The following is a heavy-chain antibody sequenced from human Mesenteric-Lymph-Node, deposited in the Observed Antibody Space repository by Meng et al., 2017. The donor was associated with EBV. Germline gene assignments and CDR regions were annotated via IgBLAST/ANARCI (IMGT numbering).Heavy chain of an antibody. V-gene: IGHV2-5*02. D-gene: IGHD6-13*01. CDR3: ANRRFLAAHGKPFDS. CDR2: IYWDDDK. CDR1: GFSVGSTGVG. J-gene: IGHJ4*02. Sequence: QVTLRESGTTQVKATQALTLTCTLSGFSVGSTGVGVGGFRQRTGKALEWLAIIYWDDDKRYNSSLKNRLTIVRDTSKNQVVLTMTNVDPVDTATYYCANRRFLAAHGKPFDSWGQGTLVTVSS.